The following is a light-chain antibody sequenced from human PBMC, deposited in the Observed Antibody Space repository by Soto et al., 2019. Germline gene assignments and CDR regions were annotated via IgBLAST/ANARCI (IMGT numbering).Light chain of an antibody. V-gene: IGKV1D-8*03. CDR2: DAS. CDR3: QQSYSTPQT. CDR1: QGISSW. Sequence: VILMTQSPSLLSTSTGVVVTISFLISQGISSWLAWYQQKPGKAPKLLIYDASSLESGVPSRFSGSGSGTGFTLTISSLRPEDFATYYCQQSYSTPQTFGQGTKVDI. J-gene: IGKJ1*01.